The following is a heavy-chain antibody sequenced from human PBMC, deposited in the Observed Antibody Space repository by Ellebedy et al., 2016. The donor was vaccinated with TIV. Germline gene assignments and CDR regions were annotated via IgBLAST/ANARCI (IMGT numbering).Heavy chain of an antibody. CDR1: DGSISSSSYY. J-gene: IGHJ4*02. D-gene: IGHD4-23*01. V-gene: IGHV4-61*01. CDR2: IYYSGST. Sequence: MPSETLSLTCTVSDGSISSSSYYWGWIRQPPGKGLEWIGYIYYSGSTNYNPSLKSRVTISVDTSKNQFSLKLSSVTDADTAVYYCAREATVVTPGVFDYWGQGTLVTVSS. CDR3: AREATVVTPGVFDY.